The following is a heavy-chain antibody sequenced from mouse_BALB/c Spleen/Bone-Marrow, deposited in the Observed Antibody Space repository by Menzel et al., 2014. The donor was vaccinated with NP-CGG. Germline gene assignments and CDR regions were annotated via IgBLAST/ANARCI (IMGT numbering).Heavy chain of an antibody. Sequence: EVKLQQSGPSLIKPSQTLSLTCSVTGDSITSGYWNWIRKFPGNELEYMGYISYTGSTYYNPSLKSRISIARDTSKNQYLLSLHSVATEDKSSYFCARSVGRFDYWGQGATVTVSS. CDR2: ISYTGST. V-gene: IGHV3-8*02. CDR1: GDSITSGY. J-gene: IGHJ2*01. CDR3: ARSVGRFDY. D-gene: IGHD4-1*01.